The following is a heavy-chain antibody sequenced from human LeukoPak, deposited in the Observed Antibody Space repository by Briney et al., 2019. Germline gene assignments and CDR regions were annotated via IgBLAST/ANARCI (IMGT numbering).Heavy chain of an antibody. Sequence: KPSEPLSLTCTVSGGSISSSSYYWGWVRQPRGKGLEWIGSIYYSGSTYYNPSLKSRVTIYVDTSKNQFSLKLSSVTAADTAVYYCARRGMGAAGPEYNWFDPWGQGTLVTVSS. D-gene: IGHD6-13*01. V-gene: IGHV4-39*01. CDR1: GGSISSSSYY. CDR3: ARRGMGAAGPEYNWFDP. CDR2: IYYSGST. J-gene: IGHJ5*02.